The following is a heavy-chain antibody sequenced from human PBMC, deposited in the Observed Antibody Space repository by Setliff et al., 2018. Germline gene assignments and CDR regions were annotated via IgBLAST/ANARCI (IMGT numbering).Heavy chain of an antibody. CDR3: ARVRITPYCMDV. D-gene: IGHD3-10*01. V-gene: IGHV4-4*07. J-gene: IGHJ6*03. CDR1: GGSMGSYY. Sequence: KTSETLSLTCTASGGSMGSYYWTWIRQSAGKGLEWIGRVYTTGSTAFNPSLNSRVTMSLDKSKNQFSLKLYSVTAADTAVYFCARVRITPYCMDVWGKGTTVTAP. CDR2: VYTTGST.